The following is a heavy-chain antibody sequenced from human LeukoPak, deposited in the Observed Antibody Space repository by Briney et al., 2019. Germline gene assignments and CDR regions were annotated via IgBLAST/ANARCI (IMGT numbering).Heavy chain of an antibody. D-gene: IGHD3-10*01. J-gene: IGHJ4*02. CDR3: ARGNGVTMIRGVIVTGAYYFDY. CDR2: IYTSGST. CDR1: GGSISSGSYY. Sequence: PSETLSLTCTVSGGSISSGSYYWSWIRQPAGKGLEWIGRIYTSGSTNYNPSLKSRVTISVDTSKNQFSLKLSSVTAADTAVYYCARGNGVTMIRGVIVTGAYYFDYWGQGTLVTVSS. V-gene: IGHV4-61*02.